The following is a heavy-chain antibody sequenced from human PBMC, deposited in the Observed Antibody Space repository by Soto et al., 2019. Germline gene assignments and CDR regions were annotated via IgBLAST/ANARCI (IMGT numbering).Heavy chain of an antibody. CDR3: AKREGNTYGLFH. Sequence: EVQLVESGGGLVQPGGSLRLSCAASGFSFSNYWIHWVRQAPGKGLVWVSRIKTDGSSTDYAASVKGRFTISGDNAKNTLYLQMNSLTAEDTAVYYCAKREGNTYGLFHWGQGTLVTVSS. D-gene: IGHD5-18*01. J-gene: IGHJ4*02. CDR1: GFSFSNYW. CDR2: IKTDGSST. V-gene: IGHV3-74*01.